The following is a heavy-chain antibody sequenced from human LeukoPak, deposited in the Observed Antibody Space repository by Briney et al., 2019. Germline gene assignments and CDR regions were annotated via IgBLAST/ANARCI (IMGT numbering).Heavy chain of an antibody. CDR1: GGSFSGYY. CDR2: INHSGST. D-gene: IGHD4-23*01. CDR3: ARLPSTVVTPVFALSWYYYYYMDV. J-gene: IGHJ6*03. Sequence: PSETLSLTCAVYGGSFSGYYWSWIRQPPGKGLEWIGEINHSGSTNYNPSLKSRVTISVDTSKNQFSLKLSSVTAADTAVYYCARLPSTVVTPVFALSWYYYYYMDVWGKGTTVTVSS. V-gene: IGHV4-34*01.